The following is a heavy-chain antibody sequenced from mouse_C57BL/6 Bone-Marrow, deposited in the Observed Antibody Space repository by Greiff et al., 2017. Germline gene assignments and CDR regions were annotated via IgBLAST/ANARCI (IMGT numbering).Heavy chain of an antibody. D-gene: IGHD4-1*01. CDR1: GYTFTSYG. J-gene: IGHJ1*03. CDR3: ARSSWDVYWYFDV. Sequence: QVQLQQSGAELARPGASVKLSCKASGYTFTSYGISWVKQRTGQGLEWIGEIYPRSGNTYYNEKFKGKATLTADKSSSTAYMELRSLTSEDSAVYFCARSSWDVYWYFDVWGTGTTVTVSS. CDR2: IYPRSGNT. V-gene: IGHV1-81*01.